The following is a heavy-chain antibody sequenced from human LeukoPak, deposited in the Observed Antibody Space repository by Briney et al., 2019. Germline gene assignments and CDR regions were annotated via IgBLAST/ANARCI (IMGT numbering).Heavy chain of an antibody. J-gene: IGHJ4*02. CDR1: GFIFSNYG. Sequence: GGSLRLSCAASGFIFSNYGMHWVRQAPGKGLEWVAVISYDGSNKNYADSVKGRFTISRDNSKNTLYLQMNSLRAEDTAVYYCAKGEDIVVVVAASPELGAFDYWGQGTLVTVSS. V-gene: IGHV3-30*18. CDR3: AKGEDIVVVVAASPELGAFDY. CDR2: ISYDGSNK. D-gene: IGHD2-15*01.